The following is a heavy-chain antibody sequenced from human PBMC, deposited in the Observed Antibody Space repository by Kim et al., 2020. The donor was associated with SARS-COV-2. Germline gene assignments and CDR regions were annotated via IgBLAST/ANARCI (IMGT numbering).Heavy chain of an antibody. CDR2: ISSSSSYI. CDR3: ARDRGYCSSTSCYFQPGESRFDP. Sequence: GGSLRLSCAASGFTFSSYSMNWVRQAPGKGLEWVSSISSSSSYIYYADSVKGRFTISRDNAKNSLYLQMNSLRAEDTAVYYCARDRGYCSSTSCYFQPGESRFDPWGQGTLVTVSS. CDR1: GFTFSSYS. D-gene: IGHD2-2*01. J-gene: IGHJ5*02. V-gene: IGHV3-21*01.